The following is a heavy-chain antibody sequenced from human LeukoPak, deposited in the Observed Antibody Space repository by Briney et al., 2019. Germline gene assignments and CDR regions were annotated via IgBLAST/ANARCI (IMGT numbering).Heavy chain of an antibody. V-gene: IGHV3-23*01. D-gene: IGHD4-17*01. CDR2: ISGSGGST. CDR1: GFTFSSYA. Sequence: GGSLRLSCAASGFTFSSYAMSWVRQAPGKGLEWVSAISGSGGSTYYADSVKGRFTISRDNSKNTLYLQMNSLRAEDTAVYYCAKAPRVYTVTTIEFDYWGQGTLVTVSS. J-gene: IGHJ4*02. CDR3: AKAPRVYTVTTIEFDY.